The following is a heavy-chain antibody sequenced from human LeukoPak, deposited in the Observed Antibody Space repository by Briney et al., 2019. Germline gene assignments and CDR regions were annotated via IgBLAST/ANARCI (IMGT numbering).Heavy chain of an antibody. CDR1: DGSISSDY. CDR2: VYYTGST. CDR3: AVISSSNWYNERGAFDV. J-gene: IGHJ3*01. V-gene: IGHV4-59*01. Sequence: SETLSLTCTVSDGSISSDYCCWVRQPPPKLRQWIVFVYYTGSTNYCPSPNSRVTISVDTSKNQFSLQLRSVTAAATAVFYCAVISSSNWYNERGAFDVWGQGKMVTVSS. D-gene: IGHD6-13*01.